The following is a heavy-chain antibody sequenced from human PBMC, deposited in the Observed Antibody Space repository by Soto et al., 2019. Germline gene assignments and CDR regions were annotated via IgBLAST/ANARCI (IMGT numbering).Heavy chain of an antibody. Sequence: PSETLSLTCTVSGGSISSGDYYWSWIRQPPGKGLEWIGYIYYSGSTYYNPSLKSRVTISVDTSKNQFSLNLSSVTAADTAVYYCARAVPSLRFLEWSRSNNWFDPWGQGTLVTVSS. V-gene: IGHV4-30-4*01. CDR2: IYYSGST. J-gene: IGHJ5*02. D-gene: IGHD3-3*01. CDR3: ARAVPSLRFLEWSRSNNWFDP. CDR1: GGSISSGDYY.